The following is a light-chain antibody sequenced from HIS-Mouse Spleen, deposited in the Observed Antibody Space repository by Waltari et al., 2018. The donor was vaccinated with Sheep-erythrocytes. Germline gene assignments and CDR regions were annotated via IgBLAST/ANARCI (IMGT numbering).Light chain of an antibody. CDR3: AAWDDSLSGNWV. CDR2: RNN. Sequence: QSVLTQPPSASGTPGQRVTIPCSGTSLTRGRNSVHWYWQLPGTAPKLRIYRNNQRPSGVPDRFSGSKSGTSAALAISGLRSEDEADYYCAAWDDSLSGNWVFGGGTKLTVL. J-gene: IGLJ3*02. V-gene: IGLV1-47*01. CDR1: SLTRGRNS.